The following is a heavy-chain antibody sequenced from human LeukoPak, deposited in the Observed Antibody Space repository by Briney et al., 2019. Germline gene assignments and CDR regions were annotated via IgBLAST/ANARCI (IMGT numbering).Heavy chain of an antibody. V-gene: IGHV3-33*01. J-gene: IGHJ6*02. D-gene: IGHD3-10*01. CDR1: GFSFSTYV. Sequence: RGSLRLSCAASGFSFSTYVMHWVRQAPGKGLEWVAIIWYDGSNKYYADSVKGRFTSSSDNSKNTLYLQMNSLRAEDTAVYYCTRSYYGSGSYTYYYGMDVWGQGTTVAVSS. CDR2: IWYDGSNK. CDR3: TRSYYGSGSYTYYYGMDV.